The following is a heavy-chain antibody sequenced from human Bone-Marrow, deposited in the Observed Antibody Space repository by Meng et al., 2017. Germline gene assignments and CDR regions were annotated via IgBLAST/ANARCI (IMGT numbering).Heavy chain of an antibody. D-gene: IGHD3-3*01. CDR3: AKELRFLEWLLPIYYYGMDV. CDR2: ISGSGGST. J-gene: IGHJ6*02. CDR1: GFTFSSYA. V-gene: IGHV3-23*01. Sequence: GESLKISCAASGFTFSSYAMSWVRQAPGQGLEWVPAISGSGGSTYYADSVKGRFTISRDNSKNTLYLQMNSQRAEDTAVYYCAKELRFLEWLLPIYYYGMDVWGQGTTVTGSS.